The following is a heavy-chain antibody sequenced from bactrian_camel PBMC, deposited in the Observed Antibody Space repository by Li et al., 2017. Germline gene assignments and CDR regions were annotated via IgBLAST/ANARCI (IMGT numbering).Heavy chain of an antibody. V-gene: IGHV3S54*01. CDR3: AADVLCTVRAGTRFSLVAGS. Sequence: VQLVESGGGSVETGGSLTLSCAIAQDIYGRNNIGWYRQAPGKEREGVAAIAPATGTTFYSDSVKGRFTISHVNANNTLHLQMNSLKPEDTAMYYCAADVLCTVRAGTRFSLVAGSWGQGTQVTVS. CDR2: IAPATGTT. D-gene: IGHD2*01. CDR1: QDIYGRNN. J-gene: IGHJ4*01.